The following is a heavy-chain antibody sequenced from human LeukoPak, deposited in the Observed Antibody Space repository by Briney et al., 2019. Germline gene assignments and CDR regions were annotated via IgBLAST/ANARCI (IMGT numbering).Heavy chain of an antibody. CDR1: GGSISSYY. D-gene: IGHD3-22*01. Sequence: SETLSLTCTVSGGSISSYYWSWIRQPAGKGLEWIGRTYTSGSTNYNPSLKSRVTMSVDTSKNQFSLKLSSVTAADTAVYYCARDLGSYYDSSGYYYYGMDVWGQGTTVTVSS. J-gene: IGHJ6*02. V-gene: IGHV4-4*07. CDR3: ARDLGSYYDSSGYYYYGMDV. CDR2: TYTSGST.